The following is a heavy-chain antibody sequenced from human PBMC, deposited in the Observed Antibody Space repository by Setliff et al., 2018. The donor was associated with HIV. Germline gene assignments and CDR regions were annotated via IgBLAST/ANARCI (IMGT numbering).Heavy chain of an antibody. CDR1: GDSVSNGRYY. D-gene: IGHD3-3*01. CDR3: ARANFWSGYYGY. V-gene: IGHV4-39*07. Sequence: SETLSLTCTVSGDSVSNGRYYWGWIRQPPGKGLEWIGSIYYSGSTYYNPSLKSRVTISVDTSKNQFSLKLSSVTAADTAVYYCARANFWSGYYGYWGQGTLVTVPQ. CDR2: IYYSGST. J-gene: IGHJ4*02.